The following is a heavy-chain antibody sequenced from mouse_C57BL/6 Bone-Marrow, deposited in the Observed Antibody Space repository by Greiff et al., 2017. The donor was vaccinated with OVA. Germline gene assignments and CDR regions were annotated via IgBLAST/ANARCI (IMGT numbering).Heavy chain of an antibody. CDR3: ARAITTVVAPYYFDY. Sequence: VQLQQSGPVLVKPGASVKMSCKASGYTFTDYYMNWVKQSHGKSLEWIGVINPYNGGTSYNQKFKGKATLTVDKSSSTAYMELNSLTSEDSAVYYCARAITTVVAPYYFDYWGQGTTLTVSS. V-gene: IGHV1-19*01. CDR2: INPYNGGT. J-gene: IGHJ2*01. CDR1: GYTFTDYY. D-gene: IGHD1-1*01.